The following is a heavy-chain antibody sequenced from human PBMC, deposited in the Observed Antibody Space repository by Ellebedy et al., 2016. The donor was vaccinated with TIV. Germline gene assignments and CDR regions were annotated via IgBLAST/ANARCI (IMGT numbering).Heavy chain of an antibody. CDR1: GYSFTSYW. J-gene: IGHJ3*02. CDR2: IYPGDSDT. D-gene: IGHD2-15*01. Sequence: KVSCQGSGYSFTSYWIGWVRQMPGKGLEWMGIIYPGDSDTRYSPSFHRQVTIPADKSISTAYLQWSSLKASDTAMYYCARRGTEATPTKYCSGGSCYYAFDIWGQGTMVTVSS. V-gene: IGHV5-51*01. CDR3: ARRGTEATPTKYCSGGSCYYAFDI.